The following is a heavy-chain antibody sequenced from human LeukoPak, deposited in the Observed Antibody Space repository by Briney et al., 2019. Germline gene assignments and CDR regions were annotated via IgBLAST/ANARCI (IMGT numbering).Heavy chain of an antibody. CDR3: ARINDSSGYYYEYYYYMDV. D-gene: IGHD3-22*01. V-gene: IGHV3-20*04. Sequence: GGSLRLSCAASGFTSDDYGMSWVRQAPGKGLEWVSGINWNGGSTGYADSVKGRFTISRDNAKNSLYLQMNSLRAEDTALYYCARINDSSGYYYEYYYYMDVWGKGTTVTVSS. CDR1: GFTSDDYG. CDR2: INWNGGST. J-gene: IGHJ6*03.